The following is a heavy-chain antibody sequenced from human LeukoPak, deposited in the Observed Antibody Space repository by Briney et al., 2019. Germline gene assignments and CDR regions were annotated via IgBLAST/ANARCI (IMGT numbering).Heavy chain of an antibody. D-gene: IGHD1-1*01. J-gene: IGHJ4*02. CDR2: IYYSGST. Sequence: CLCIRQPPGKGLEWIGYIYYSGSTNYNPSLKSGVSISVDTSKNQFSLKLSSVTAADTAVYYCERDRGTRNDDGFDYWGQGTLVTVSS. CDR3: ERDRGTRNDDGFDY. V-gene: IGHV4-59*12.